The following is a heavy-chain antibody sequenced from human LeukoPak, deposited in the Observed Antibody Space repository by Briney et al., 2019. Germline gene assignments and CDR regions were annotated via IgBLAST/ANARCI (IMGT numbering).Heavy chain of an antibody. CDR3: ANGGALAARLDY. CDR2: ISSRSSYK. D-gene: IGHD6-6*01. Sequence: GGSLRLSCAASGFTFSSYSMNWVRQAPGKGLEWVSSISSRSSYKYYADSVKGRFTISRDNSKNTLYLQMNSLRAEDTAVYYCANGGALAARLDYWGQGTLVIVSS. J-gene: IGHJ4*02. V-gene: IGHV3-21*04. CDR1: GFTFSSYS.